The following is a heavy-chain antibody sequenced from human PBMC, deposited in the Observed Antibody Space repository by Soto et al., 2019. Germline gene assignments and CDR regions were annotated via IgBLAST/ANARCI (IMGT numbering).Heavy chain of an antibody. CDR2: IYYSGST. J-gene: IGHJ5*02. D-gene: IGHD2-2*01. V-gene: IGHV4-31*03. CDR3: ARRVPSGYCSSTSCYRFGFDP. CDR1: GGSISSGGYY. Sequence: SETLSLTCTVSGGSISSGGYYWSWIRQHPGKGLEWIGYIYYSGSTYYNPSLKSRVTISVDTSKNQFSLKLSSVTAADTAVYYCARRVPSGYCSSTSCYRFGFDPWGQGTLVTVSS.